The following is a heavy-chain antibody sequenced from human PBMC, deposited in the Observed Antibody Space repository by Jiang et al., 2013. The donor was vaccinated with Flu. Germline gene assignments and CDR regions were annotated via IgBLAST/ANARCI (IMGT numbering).Heavy chain of an antibody. CDR2: INHSGST. Sequence: ARLLKPSETLSLTCAVYGGSFSGYYWSWIRQPPGKGLEWIGEINHSGSTNYNPSLKSRVTISVDTSKNQFSLKLSSVTAADTAVYYCARGPPIVVVPAAMRIREDYWGQGTLVTVSS. J-gene: IGHJ4*02. D-gene: IGHD2-2*01. V-gene: IGHV4-34*01. CDR3: ARGPPIVVVPAAMRIREDY. CDR1: GGSFSGYY.